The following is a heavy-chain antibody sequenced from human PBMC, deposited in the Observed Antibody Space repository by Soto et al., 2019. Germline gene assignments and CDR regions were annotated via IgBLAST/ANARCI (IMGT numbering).Heavy chain of an antibody. D-gene: IGHD6-13*01. CDR1: GFTFSDYY. J-gene: IGHJ6*03. CDR3: ARAILEMGIAAAGPYYYYYMDV. V-gene: IGHV3-11*01. Sequence: GGSLRLSCAASGFTFSDYYMSWIRQAPGKGLEWVSYISSSGSTIYYADSVKGRFTISRDNAKNSLYLQMNSLRAEDTAVYYCARAILEMGIAAAGPYYYYYMDVWGKGTTVTVSS. CDR2: ISSSGSTI.